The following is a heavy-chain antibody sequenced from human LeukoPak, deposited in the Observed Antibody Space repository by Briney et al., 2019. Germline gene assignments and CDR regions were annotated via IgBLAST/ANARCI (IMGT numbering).Heavy chain of an antibody. D-gene: IGHD3/OR15-3a*01. CDR3: ARRGYEFSDLDD. J-gene: IGHJ4*02. V-gene: IGHV1-2*02. CDR2: INPNSGDT. Sequence: ASVKVSCKASGYTFKDYHIHWVRQAPGQGLEWMGWINPNSGDTNFAQKFQGRVAMTRDTSMNTVYMELSSLRSDDTAVYYCARRGYEFSDLDDWGQGTLVTVSS. CDR1: GYTFKDYH.